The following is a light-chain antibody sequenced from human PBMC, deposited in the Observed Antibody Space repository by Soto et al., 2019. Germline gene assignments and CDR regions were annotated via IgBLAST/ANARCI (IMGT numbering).Light chain of an antibody. CDR3: QLYDIPPL. V-gene: IGKV1-33*01. CDR1: QDISNY. CDR2: DAS. J-gene: IGKJ4*01. Sequence: DIQMTQSPSSLSASVGDRVTITCQASQDISNYLNWYQQKPGKAPKLLIYDASNLETGVPSRFSGSGTGKDFIFTISSLQPEDITTYYCQLYDIPPLFGGGPGVNTK.